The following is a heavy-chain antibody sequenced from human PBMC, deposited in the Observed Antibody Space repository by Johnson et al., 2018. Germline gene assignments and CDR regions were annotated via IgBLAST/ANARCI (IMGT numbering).Heavy chain of an antibody. CDR3: AKDPHDSSWYRYFQH. J-gene: IGHJ1*01. D-gene: IGHD6-13*01. CDR2: ISFSGTT. CDR1: GFTFSTYW. Sequence: VQLQESGGGLVQPGGSLRLSCVASGFTFSTYWMHWVRQVPGKGLVWVSAISFSGTTKYADSVKGRFTISRDSSRDTLYLQMNSLRAEDTAVYYCAKDPHDSSWYRYFQHWGQGTLVTVSS. V-gene: IGHV3-23*01.